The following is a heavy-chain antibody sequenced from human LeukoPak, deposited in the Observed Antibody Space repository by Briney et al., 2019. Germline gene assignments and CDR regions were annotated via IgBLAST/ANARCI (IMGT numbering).Heavy chain of an antibody. V-gene: IGHV1-24*01. J-gene: IGHJ4*02. D-gene: IGHD3-9*01. CDR1: GYTLTELS. CDR2: FDPEDGET. Sequence: ASVKVSCKVSGYTLTELSMHWVRQAPGKGLEWMGGFDPEDGETIYAQKFQGRVTMTEDTSTDTAYMELSSLRAEDTAVYYCARGDDISPGRVLDYWGRGTLVTVSS. CDR3: ARGDDISPGRVLDY.